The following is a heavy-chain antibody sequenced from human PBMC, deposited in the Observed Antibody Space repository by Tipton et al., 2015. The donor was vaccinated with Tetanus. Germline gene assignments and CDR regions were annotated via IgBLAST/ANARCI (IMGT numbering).Heavy chain of an antibody. CDR3: ARGYGGSYQIFRYGMDV. V-gene: IGHV3-48*01. J-gene: IGHJ6*02. CDR2: ISYGSTTI. CDR1: GFTFSNYW. D-gene: IGHD1-26*01. Sequence: LSLTCAASGFTFSNYWMHWVRQAPGKGLEWVSYISYGSTTIYYADSVKGRFTISRDNAKNSLYLQMNSLRAEDTAVYYCARGYGGSYQIFRYGMDVWGQGTTVTVSS.